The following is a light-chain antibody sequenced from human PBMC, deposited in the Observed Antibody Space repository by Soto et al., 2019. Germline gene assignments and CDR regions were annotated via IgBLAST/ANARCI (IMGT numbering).Light chain of an antibody. Sequence: EIVLTQSPGTLSLSPGVRATLSCRASQSVGSSYLAWYQQKPGQAPRLLISGASNRATGIPDRFSGSGSETEFTLTISRLEPEDFAVYFCQHYGQSSWTFGQGTEVEIK. J-gene: IGKJ1*01. V-gene: IGKV3-20*01. CDR1: QSVGSSY. CDR3: QHYGQSSWT. CDR2: GAS.